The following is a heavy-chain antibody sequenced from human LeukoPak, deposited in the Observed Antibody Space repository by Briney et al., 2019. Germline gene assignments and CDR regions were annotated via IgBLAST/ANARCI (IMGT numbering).Heavy chain of an antibody. V-gene: IGHV3-7*01. D-gene: IGHD2-2*02. CDR1: GFTFSSYV. J-gene: IGHJ4*02. Sequence: GGSLRLSCAASGFTFSSYVMHWVRQAPGKGLEWVANVRADGSEQFYVDSVKGRFTISRDNAKKSLYLQMNSLRVEDTAIYYCARLDCSATSCYNDYWGQGTLVTVSS. CDR2: VRADGSEQ. CDR3: ARLDCSATSCYNDY.